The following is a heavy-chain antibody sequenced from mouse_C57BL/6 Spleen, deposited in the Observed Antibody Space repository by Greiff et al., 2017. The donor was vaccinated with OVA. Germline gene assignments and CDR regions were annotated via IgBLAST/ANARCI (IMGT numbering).Heavy chain of an antibody. Sequence: QVHVKQPGAELVKPGASVKMSCKASGYTFTSYWITWVKQRPGQGLEWIGDIYPGSGSTNYNEKFKSKATLTVDTSSSTAYMQLSSLTSEDSAVYYCARYSNYWYFDVWGTGTTVTVSS. D-gene: IGHD2-5*01. CDR1: GYTFTSYW. CDR3: ARYSNYWYFDV. CDR2: IYPGSGST. J-gene: IGHJ1*03. V-gene: IGHV1-55*01.